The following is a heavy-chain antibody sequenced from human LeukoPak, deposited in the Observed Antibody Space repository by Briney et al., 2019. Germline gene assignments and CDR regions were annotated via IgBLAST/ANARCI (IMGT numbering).Heavy chain of an antibody. CDR1: GYTFTSYY. J-gene: IGHJ4*02. CDR2: INPSGGST. D-gene: IGHD2-21*02. Sequence: ASVKVSCKASGYTFTSYYMHWVRQAPGQGLEWMGIINPSGGSTSYAQKFQGRVTMTRDTSTGTVYMELSSLRSEDTAVYYCARAVFGGDSWYYFDYWGQGTLVTVSS. CDR3: ARAVFGGDSWYYFDY. V-gene: IGHV1-46*01.